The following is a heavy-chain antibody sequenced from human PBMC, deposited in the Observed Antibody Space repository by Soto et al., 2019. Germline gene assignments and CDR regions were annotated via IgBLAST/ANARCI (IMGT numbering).Heavy chain of an antibody. CDR2: ISAYNGNT. Sequence: ASLKVSCTASGYTFPSYGISWVRQAPGQGLEWMGWISAYNGNTNYAQKLQGRVTMTTDTSTSTAYMELRSLRSDVTAVYYCARVDPGRYGMDIWGQGTTVTV. J-gene: IGHJ6*02. V-gene: IGHV1-18*04. CDR1: GYTFPSYG. CDR3: ARVDPGRYGMDI.